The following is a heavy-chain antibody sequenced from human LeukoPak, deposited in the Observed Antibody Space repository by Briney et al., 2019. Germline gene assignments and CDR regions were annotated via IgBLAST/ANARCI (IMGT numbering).Heavy chain of an antibody. Sequence: SETLSLTCTVSGGSISSYYWSWIRQPAGKGLEWIGRIYTSGSTNYNPSPKSRVTISVDRSKNQFSLKLSSVTAADTAVYYCARGGGTSWFDPWGQGTLVTVSS. CDR1: GGSISSYY. J-gene: IGHJ5*02. CDR2: IYTSGST. D-gene: IGHD2-15*01. CDR3: ARGGGTSWFDP. V-gene: IGHV4-4*07.